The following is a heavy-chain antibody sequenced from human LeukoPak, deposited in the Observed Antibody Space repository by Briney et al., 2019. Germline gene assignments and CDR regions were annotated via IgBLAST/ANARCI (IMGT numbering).Heavy chain of an antibody. Sequence: SETLSLTCTVSGGSIISGDYYWSWIRQPPGKGLEWIGYIYYSGSTYYNPTLKSRVTISVDTSTKQLSLKLRFVTAADTAVYYCARLRDEGYSYGSLDYWGQGTLVAVSS. J-gene: IGHJ4*02. CDR3: ARLRDEGYSYGSLDY. CDR2: IYYSGST. V-gene: IGHV4-30-4*01. D-gene: IGHD5-18*01. CDR1: GGSIISGDYY.